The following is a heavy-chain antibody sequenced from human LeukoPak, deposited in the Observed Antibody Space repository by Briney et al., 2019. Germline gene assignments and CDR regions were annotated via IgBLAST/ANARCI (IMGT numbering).Heavy chain of an antibody. J-gene: IGHJ6*03. CDR1: GYTFTGCY. Sequence: ASVKVSCKASGYTFTGCYMHWVRQAPGQGLEWMGWINPNSGGTNYAQKFQGRVTMTRDTSISTAYMELSRLRSDDTAVYYCARGYYYDSSGYFYDYYYYYMDVWGKGTTVTVSS. V-gene: IGHV1-2*02. D-gene: IGHD3-22*01. CDR2: INPNSGGT. CDR3: ARGYYYDSSGYFYDYYYYYMDV.